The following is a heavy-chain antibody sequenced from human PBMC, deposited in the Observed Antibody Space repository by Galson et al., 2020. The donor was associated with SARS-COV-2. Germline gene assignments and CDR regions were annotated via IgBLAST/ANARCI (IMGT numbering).Heavy chain of an antibody. CDR2: ISSSSSYI. CDR1: GFTFSSYS. CDR3: ARDDSYSEWELPGGVDY. V-gene: IGHV3-21*01. J-gene: IGHJ4*02. Sequence: GESLKISCAASGFTFSSYSMNWVRQAPGKGLEWVSSISSSSSYIYYADSVKGRFTISRDNTKNSLYLQMNSLRAEDTAVYYCARDDSYSEWELPGGVDYWGQGTLVTVSA. D-gene: IGHD1-26*01.